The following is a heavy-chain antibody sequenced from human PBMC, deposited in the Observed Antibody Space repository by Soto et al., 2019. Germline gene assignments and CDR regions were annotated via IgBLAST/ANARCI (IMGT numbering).Heavy chain of an antibody. CDR1: GDIFRRYN. CDR2: IVPMLGVA. V-gene: IGHV1-69*02. D-gene: IGHD2-8*02. CDR3: ARGIDPGYFGY. Sequence: SVKVSCKAPGDIFRRYNINWVRQAPGQRPEWMGRIVPMLGVANYAQRFQGRVTITADRSTSTAYVELSSLTSADTAVYYCARGIDPGYFGYWGQGTLVTVSS. J-gene: IGHJ4*02.